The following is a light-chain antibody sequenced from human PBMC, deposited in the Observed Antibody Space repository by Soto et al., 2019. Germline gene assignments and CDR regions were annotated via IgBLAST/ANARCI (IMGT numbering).Light chain of an antibody. J-gene: IGKJ4*01. CDR1: QSINDN. V-gene: IGKV3-15*01. CDR3: QQYKSWPPLT. Sequence: DIVMTQSPAILSASLGERATLSCLASQSINDNLAWYQQRSGQAPRLLIYGASTRATGVPARFSGSGSGTEFTLTISSLQSDDFAIYYCQQYKSWPPLTFGGGTKVE. CDR2: GAS.